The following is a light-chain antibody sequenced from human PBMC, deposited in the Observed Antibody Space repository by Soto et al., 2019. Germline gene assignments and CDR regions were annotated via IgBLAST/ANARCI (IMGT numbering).Light chain of an antibody. CDR1: QNIGIR. CDR2: DAS. V-gene: IGKV1-5*01. J-gene: IGKJ1*01. CDR3: QHYGGLWT. Sequence: DIQMTQSPSTLSPSVGDRITITCRASQNIGIRLAWYQQKPGKAPKVLIYDASTLESGVPLRFSGSGSGTDFIFTISSLQPDDFATYYGQHYGGLWTFGLGTRVEIK.